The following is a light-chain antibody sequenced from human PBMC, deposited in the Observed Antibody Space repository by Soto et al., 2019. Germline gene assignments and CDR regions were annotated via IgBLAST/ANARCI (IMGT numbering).Light chain of an antibody. Sequence: EIVMTQSPATLSVSPGQRATLSCRATQSVSSNLAWYLQKPGQAPRLLIYGASTRATGIPDRISGSGSETEFTLTISSLQSEDVAVYYCQQYNNWPRTFGQGTKVDIK. J-gene: IGKJ1*01. CDR1: QSVSSN. CDR3: QQYNNWPRT. V-gene: IGKV3-15*01. CDR2: GAS.